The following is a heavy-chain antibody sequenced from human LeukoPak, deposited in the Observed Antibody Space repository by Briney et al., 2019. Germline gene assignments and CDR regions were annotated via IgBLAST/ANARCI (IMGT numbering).Heavy chain of an antibody. CDR1: GYTFTSYY. CDR2: MKPSGGST. CDR3: ARQDSSSCDY. V-gene: IGHV1-46*01. J-gene: IGHJ4*02. Sequence: ASVNVSCKASGYTFTSYYMHWVRQAPGQGRGWMEIMKPSGGSTRNAQKYEGRVTMTRDTYTSTVYLELSSLRYEDTAVYYCARQDSSSCDYWGQGTLVTVSS. D-gene: IGHD6-13*01.